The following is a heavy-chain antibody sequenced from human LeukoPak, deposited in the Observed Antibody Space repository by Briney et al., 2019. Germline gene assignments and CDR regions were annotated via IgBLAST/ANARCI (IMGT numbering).Heavy chain of an antibody. Sequence: GASVKASCKASGYTFTSYYMHWVRQAPGHGLEWMGIINPSGGSTSYAQKFQGRVTMTRYTSTSTVYMELSSLRSEDTAVYYCARQFRGVIAAYWGQGTLVTVSS. J-gene: IGHJ4*02. CDR3: ARQFRGVIAAY. CDR1: GYTFTSYY. CDR2: INPSGGST. V-gene: IGHV1-46*01. D-gene: IGHD3-10*01.